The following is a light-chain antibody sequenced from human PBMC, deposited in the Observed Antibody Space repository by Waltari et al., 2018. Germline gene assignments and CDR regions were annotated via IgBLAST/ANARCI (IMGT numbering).Light chain of an antibody. CDR1: QDINTD. Sequence: AIQLTQSPSSLSASVGDRVTTACRARQDINTDLAWYQQKQGKAPRLLIYYASSMQSGVPSRFSGSGSGTDFTLTISSLQPEDFATYHCQHFKTYPITFGQGTRLEIK. J-gene: IGKJ5*01. CDR3: QHFKTYPIT. CDR2: YAS. V-gene: IGKV1-13*02.